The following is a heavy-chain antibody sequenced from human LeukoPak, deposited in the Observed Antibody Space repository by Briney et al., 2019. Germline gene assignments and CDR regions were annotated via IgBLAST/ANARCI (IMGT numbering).Heavy chain of an antibody. Sequence: ASVKVSCKASGFTFTAYHLYWVRQAPGQGLEWMGSINLDRRITHYAAKFQGRVTMTWDTSITTGYMDLTRLNSDDTALYFCAKEATGSGGFDYWGQGTLVTVSA. CDR3: AKEATGSGGFDY. V-gene: IGHV1-2*02. CDR1: GFTFTAYH. D-gene: IGHD3-10*01. J-gene: IGHJ4*02. CDR2: INLDRRIT.